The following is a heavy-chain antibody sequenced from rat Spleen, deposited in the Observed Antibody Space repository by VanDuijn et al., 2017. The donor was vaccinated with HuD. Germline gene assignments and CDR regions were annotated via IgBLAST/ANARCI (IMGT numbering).Heavy chain of an antibody. V-gene: IGHV5-31*01. CDR2: ITNTGGST. J-gene: IGHJ4*01. CDR3: ESHRAGYYVMNA. CDR1: GFTFNNYW. D-gene: IGHD4-1*01. Sequence: EVQLVESGGGLVQPGRSMKLSCVASGFTFNNYWMTWIRQAPGKGLEWVASITNTGGSTYYPDSVKGRFTISRDNAKSTLYLQMNSLRSEDTATYCCESHRAGYYVMNAWGKGAPFTVSS.